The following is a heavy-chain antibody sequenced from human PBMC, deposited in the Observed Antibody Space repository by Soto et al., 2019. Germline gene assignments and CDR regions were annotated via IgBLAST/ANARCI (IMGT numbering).Heavy chain of an antibody. CDR3: AKDTYYYSSSGYYVFDS. CDR1: GYTFTSYG. D-gene: IGHD3-22*01. V-gene: IGHV1-3*01. Sequence: ASVKVSCKASGYTFTSYGIHWVRQAPGQRLEWMGWINPGTGIPKYSKKIQDRVTFTTDTSANTAYMELSSLRSEDTAVYYFAKDTYYYSSSGYYVFDSWGQGTLVTVSS. CDR2: INPGTGIP. J-gene: IGHJ4*02.